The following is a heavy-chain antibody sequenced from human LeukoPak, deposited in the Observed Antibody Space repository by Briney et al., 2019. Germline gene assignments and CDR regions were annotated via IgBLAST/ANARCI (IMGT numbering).Heavy chain of an antibody. J-gene: IGHJ6*03. Sequence: TSVRVSCKASGFTFTTSAVQWVRQARGQRLEWMGWIVVGSGDTNYAQKFQERVTITRDMSTTTVFMELTSLKSEDTAVYYCAGASPGTNYYYNYMDVWGKGTTVTVSS. CDR1: GFTFTTSA. CDR2: IVVGSGDT. CDR3: AGASPGTNYYYNYMDV. V-gene: IGHV1-58*01. D-gene: IGHD2-8*01.